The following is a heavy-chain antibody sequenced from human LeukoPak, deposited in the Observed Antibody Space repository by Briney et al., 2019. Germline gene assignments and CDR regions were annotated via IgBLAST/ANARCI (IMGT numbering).Heavy chain of an antibody. CDR3: ARVVKYSSGPLTDLLPYYFDY. D-gene: IGHD6-19*01. CDR1: GYTFTRYY. CDR2: INPNSGGT. J-gene: IGHJ4*02. Sequence: GASVKVSCKASGYTFTRYYMHWVRQAPGQGLEWMGWINPNSGGTNYAQKFQGRVTITRDTSASTAYMELSSLRSEDMAVYYCARVVKYSSGPLTDLLPYYFDYWGQGTLVTVSS. V-gene: IGHV1-2*02.